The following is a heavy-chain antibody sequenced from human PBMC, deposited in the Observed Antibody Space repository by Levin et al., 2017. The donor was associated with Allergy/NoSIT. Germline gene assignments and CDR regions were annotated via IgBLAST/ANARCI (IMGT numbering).Heavy chain of an antibody. J-gene: IGHJ4*02. CDR1: GFTFSSYG. D-gene: IGHD3-3*01. V-gene: IGHV3-33*01. CDR2: IWYDGSNK. CDR3: AREGLRFLEWLLRPLHHEGPYFDY. Sequence: RAGGSLRLSCAASGFTFSSYGMHWVRQAPGKGLEWVAVIWYDGSNKYYADSVKGRFTISRDNSKNTLYLQMNSLRAEDTAVYYCAREGLRFLEWLLRPLHHEGPYFDYWGQGTLVTVSS.